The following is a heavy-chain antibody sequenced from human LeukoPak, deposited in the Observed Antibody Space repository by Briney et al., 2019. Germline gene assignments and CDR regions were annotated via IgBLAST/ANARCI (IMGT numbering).Heavy chain of an antibody. CDR3: ATHRGYSYGTAEDFDY. J-gene: IGHJ4*02. CDR1: GFSFSSHW. Sequence: PGGSLRLSCAGSGFSFSSHWMSWVRQAPGKGLEWVANIKQDGSEKYYVDSVKGRFTISRDNAKNSLYLQMNSLRAEDTALYYCATHRGYSYGTAEDFDYWGQGTLVTVSS. V-gene: IGHV3-7*01. D-gene: IGHD5-18*01. CDR2: IKQDGSEK.